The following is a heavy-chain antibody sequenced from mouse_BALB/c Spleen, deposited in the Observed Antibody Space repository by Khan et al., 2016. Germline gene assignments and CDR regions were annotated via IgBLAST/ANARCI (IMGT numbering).Heavy chain of an antibody. CDR1: GYTFNNYW. V-gene: IGHV1-9*01. J-gene: IGHJ2*01. CDR3: ARGGGHPYFDY. Sequence: QVQLKQSGAELMKPGASVKISCKASGYTFNNYWIEWVKQRPGHGLEWIGEILPGSGNTNYTEKFKVKATFTSDTSSNPVYMQLSSLTSEDSAVYYCARGGGHPYFDYWGQGTTLTVSS. CDR2: ILPGSGNT.